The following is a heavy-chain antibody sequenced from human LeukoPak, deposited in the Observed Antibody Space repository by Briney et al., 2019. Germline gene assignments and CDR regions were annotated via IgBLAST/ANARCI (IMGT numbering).Heavy chain of an antibody. D-gene: IGHD4-17*01. CDR1: GGSFSGYY. J-gene: IGHJ5*02. Sequence: SETLSLTCAVYGGSFSGYYWSWIRQPPGKGLEWIGEINHSGSTNYNPSLKSRVTISVDTSKNQFSLKLSSVTAADTAVYYCARGPLTMTRGFDPWGQGTLVTVSS. CDR3: ARGPLTMTRGFDP. CDR2: INHSGST. V-gene: IGHV4-34*01.